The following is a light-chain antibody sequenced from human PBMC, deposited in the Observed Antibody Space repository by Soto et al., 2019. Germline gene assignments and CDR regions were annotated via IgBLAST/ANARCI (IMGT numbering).Light chain of an antibody. J-gene: IGLJ1*01. CDR1: SSDVGGYNY. CDR3: SSYISSSTFYV. CDR2: DVS. V-gene: IGLV2-14*01. Sequence: QSALTQPASVSGSPGQSITISCTGTSSDVGGYNYVSWYQQHPGKAPKLMIYDVSNRPSGVSNRFSGSKSGNTASLTISGLQAEDEADYYCSSYISSSTFYVVGTGTEVTV.